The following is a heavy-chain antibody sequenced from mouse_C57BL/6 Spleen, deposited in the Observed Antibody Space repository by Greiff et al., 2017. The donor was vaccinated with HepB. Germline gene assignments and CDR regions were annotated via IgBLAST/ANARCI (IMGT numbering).Heavy chain of an antibody. J-gene: IGHJ4*01. CDR1: GYSITSDY. V-gene: IGHV3-8*01. Sequence: EVQGVESGPGLAKPSQTLSLTCSVTGYSITSDYWNWIRKFPGNKLEYMGYISYSGSTYYNPSLKSRISITRDTSKNQYYLQLNSVTTEDTATYYCSRFYYDYDGGYAMDYWGQGTSVTVSS. D-gene: IGHD2-4*01. CDR3: SRFYYDYDGGYAMDY. CDR2: ISYSGST.